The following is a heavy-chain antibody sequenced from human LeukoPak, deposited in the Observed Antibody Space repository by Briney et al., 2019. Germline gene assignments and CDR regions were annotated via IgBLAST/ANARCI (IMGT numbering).Heavy chain of an antibody. CDR1: GFTFSSSA. CDR2: INKDGGEK. V-gene: IGHV3-7*03. Sequence: QSGGSLRLSCAASGFTFSSSAMSWVRQAPGKGLEWVANINKDGGEKYYVDSVKGRFTISRDNAKNSLYLQMNSLRADDTAVYYCVKDSPPRYSGSPLAYWGQGTLVTVSS. CDR3: VKDSPPRYSGSPLAY. D-gene: IGHD1-26*01. J-gene: IGHJ4*02.